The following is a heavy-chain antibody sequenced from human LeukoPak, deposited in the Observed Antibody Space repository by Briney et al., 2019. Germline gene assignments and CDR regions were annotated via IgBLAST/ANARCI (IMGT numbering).Heavy chain of an antibody. D-gene: IGHD6-13*01. CDR3: CIAAAGTKEV. V-gene: IGHV4-34*03. Sequence: SETLSLTCAVYGGSFSGYYWSWIRQPPGKGLEWIGEINHSGSTDYNPSLKSRVTISVDTSKNQFSLKLSSVTAADTAVYYCCIAAAGTKEVWGQGTLVTVSS. CDR1: GGSFSGYY. CDR2: INHSGST. J-gene: IGHJ4*02.